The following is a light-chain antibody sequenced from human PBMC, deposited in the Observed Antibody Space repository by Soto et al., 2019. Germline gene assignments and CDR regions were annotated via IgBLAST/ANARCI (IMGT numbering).Light chain of an antibody. CDR3: QQHANWPLT. V-gene: IGKV3-11*01. CDR2: DAS. J-gene: IGKJ4*01. Sequence: EILLTQSPGTLSLSPGERATLTCRASQSVDNFLAWYQQKPGQAPMLLIFDASYRATGIPARFSGSGSGTDFTLTISSLEPEDFAVYYCQQHANWPLTFGGGTKVDIK. CDR1: QSVDNF.